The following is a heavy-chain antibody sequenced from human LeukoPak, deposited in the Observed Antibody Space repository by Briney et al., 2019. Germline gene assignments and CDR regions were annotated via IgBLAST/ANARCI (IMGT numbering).Heavy chain of an antibody. CDR3: ARDSRSLRGYSYGYVS. V-gene: IGHV4-59*01. J-gene: IGHJ4*02. D-gene: IGHD5-18*01. CDR2: IYYSGST. Sequence: SETLSLTCAVYGGSFSGYYWSWIRQPPGKGLEWIGYIYYSGSTNYNPSLKSRVTISVDTSKNQFSLKLSSVTAADTAVYYCARDSRSLRGYSYGYVSWGQGTLVTVSS. CDR1: GGSFSGYY.